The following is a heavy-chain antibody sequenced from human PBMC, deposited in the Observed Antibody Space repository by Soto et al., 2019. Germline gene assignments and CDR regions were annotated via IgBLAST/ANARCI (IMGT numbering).Heavy chain of an antibody. V-gene: IGHV3-23*01. CDR2: IDYSGGTT. CDR3: AKDATRTDGWYYFDY. D-gene: IGHD6-19*01. J-gene: IGHJ4*02. Sequence: LRLSCAASGFTFSRLSMGWVRQAPGKGLEWVSVIDYSGGTTYYTDSVKGRFIISRDNSKKMLYLQMNSLRAEDTAVYYCAKDATRTDGWYYFDYWGQGALVTVSS. CDR1: GFTFSRLS.